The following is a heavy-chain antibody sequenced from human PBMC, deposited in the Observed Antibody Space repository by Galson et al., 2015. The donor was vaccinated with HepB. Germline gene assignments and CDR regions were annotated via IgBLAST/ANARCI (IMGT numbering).Heavy chain of an antibody. CDR2: INHSGST. V-gene: IGHV4-34*01. D-gene: IGHD3-10*01. CDR1: GGSFSGYY. Sequence: TLSLTCAVYGGSFSGYYWSWIRQPPGKGLEWIGEINHSGSTNYNPSLKSRVTISVDTSKNQFSLKLSSVTAADTAVYYCARRYYYGSGIPYKGGFDPWGQGTLVTVSS. J-gene: IGHJ5*02. CDR3: ARRYYYGSGIPYKGGFDP.